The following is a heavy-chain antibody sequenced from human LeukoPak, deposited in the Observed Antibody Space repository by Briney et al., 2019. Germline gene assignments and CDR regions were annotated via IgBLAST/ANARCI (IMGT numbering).Heavy chain of an antibody. V-gene: IGHV1-2*06. Sequence: ASVKVSCKASGYTFTGYYMHWVRQAPGQGLEWMGRINPNSGGTNYAQKFQGRVTMTRDTSISTAYMELSRLRSDDTAVYYCAALEYCGGGSCYYWGQGTLVTVSS. CDR3: AALEYCGGGSCYY. CDR2: INPNSGGT. D-gene: IGHD2-15*01. J-gene: IGHJ4*02. CDR1: GYTFTGYY.